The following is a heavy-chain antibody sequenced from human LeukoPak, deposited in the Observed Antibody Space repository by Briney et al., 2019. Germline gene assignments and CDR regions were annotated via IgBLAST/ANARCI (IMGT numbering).Heavy chain of an antibody. CDR1: GESFSGYY. CDR3: ARGRYCSGGSCYYY. J-gene: IGHJ4*02. Sequence: SETLSLTCTVYGESFSGYYWTWIRQPPGKGLEWIGEISQSGSTNYNPSLKSRVTMSVDTSKKQFSLKLNSVTAADTTVYYCARGRYCSGGSCYYYWGQGTLVTVSS. CDR2: ISQSGST. V-gene: IGHV4-34*01. D-gene: IGHD2-15*01.